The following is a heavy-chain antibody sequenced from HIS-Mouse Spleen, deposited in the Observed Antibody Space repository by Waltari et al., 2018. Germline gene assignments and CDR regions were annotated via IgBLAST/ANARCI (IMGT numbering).Heavy chain of an antibody. Sequence: QVPLVQSGAEVKKPGASVKVSCKASGYTFTSYDSNWVRQATGQGLEWMGWMNPNSGNTGYAQKFQGRVTMTRNTSISTAYMELSSLRSEDTAVYYCARGHDYSNYFDYWGQGTLVTVSS. D-gene: IGHD4-4*01. CDR2: MNPNSGNT. CDR1: GYTFTSYD. V-gene: IGHV1-8*01. J-gene: IGHJ4*02. CDR3: ARGHDYSNYFDY.